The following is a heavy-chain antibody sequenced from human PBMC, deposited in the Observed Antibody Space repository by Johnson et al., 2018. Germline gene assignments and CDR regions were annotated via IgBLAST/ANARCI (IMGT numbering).Heavy chain of an antibody. CDR2: ISWNSGSI. Sequence: VQLVESGGGVVQPGRSLRLSCAASGFTFDDYVMHWVRQAPGKGLEWVSGISWNSGSIGYADSVKGRFTISRDNAKNSLYLQMNSLRAEDTALYYCAKDTSSRNDAFDIWGQGTMVTVSS. CDR1: GFTFDDYV. J-gene: IGHJ3*02. D-gene: IGHD6-13*01. V-gene: IGHV3-9*01. CDR3: AKDTSSRNDAFDI.